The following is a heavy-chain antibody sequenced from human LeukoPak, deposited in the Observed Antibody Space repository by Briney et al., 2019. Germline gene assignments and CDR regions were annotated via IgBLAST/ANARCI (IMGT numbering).Heavy chain of an antibody. D-gene: IGHD6-13*01. CDR2: IIPILGIA. Sequence: SSVKVSCKASGGTFSSYAISWVRQATGQGLEWMGRIIPILGIANYAQKFQGRVTITADESTSTAYMELSSLRSEDTAVYYCARGGTPDSSSWSDYWGQGTLVTVSS. V-gene: IGHV1-69*04. CDR3: ARGGTPDSSSWSDY. CDR1: GGTFSSYA. J-gene: IGHJ4*02.